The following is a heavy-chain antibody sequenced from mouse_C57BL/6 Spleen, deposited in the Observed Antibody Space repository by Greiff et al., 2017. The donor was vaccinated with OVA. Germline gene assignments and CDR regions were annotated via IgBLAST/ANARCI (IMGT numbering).Heavy chain of an antibody. CDR1: GYTFTSYW. Sequence: QVQLQQSGAELVRPGTSVKLSCKASGYTFTSYWMHWVKQRPGQGLEWIGVIDPSDSYTNYNQKFKGKATLTVDTSSSTAYMQLSSLTSEDSAVYYCARYPLLRYFDYWGQGTTLTVSS. V-gene: IGHV1-59*01. D-gene: IGHD1-1*01. CDR2: IDPSDSYT. CDR3: ARYPLLRYFDY. J-gene: IGHJ2*01.